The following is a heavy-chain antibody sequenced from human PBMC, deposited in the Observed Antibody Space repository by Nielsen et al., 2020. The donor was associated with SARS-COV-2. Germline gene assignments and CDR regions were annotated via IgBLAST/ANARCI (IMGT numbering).Heavy chain of an antibody. D-gene: IGHD2-2*01. CDR1: GYSISSGYY. CDR3: ARTGPGYCSSTSCPIYYYYYYYMDV. Sequence: LSCTVSGYSISSGYYWGWIRQPPGKGLEWIGSIYYSGSTNYNPSLKSRVTISVDTSKNQFSLKLSSVTAADTAVYYCARTGPGYCSSTSCPIYYYYYYYMDVWGKGTTVTVSS. V-gene: IGHV4-38-2*02. J-gene: IGHJ6*03. CDR2: IYYSGST.